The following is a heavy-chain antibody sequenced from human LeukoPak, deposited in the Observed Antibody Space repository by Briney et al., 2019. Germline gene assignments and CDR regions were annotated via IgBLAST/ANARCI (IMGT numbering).Heavy chain of an antibody. CDR3: ARDEVSNYYATEYYFDY. V-gene: IGHV3-7*01. Sequence: GGSLRLSCAASGFTFSSYWMSWVRQAPGKGLEWVANIKQDGSEKYYVDSVKGRFTISRDKAKNSLYLQMKSLRAEDTAVYYCARDEVSNYYATEYYFDYWGQGTLVTVSS. CDR1: GFTFSSYW. CDR2: IKQDGSEK. D-gene: IGHD3-10*01. J-gene: IGHJ4*02.